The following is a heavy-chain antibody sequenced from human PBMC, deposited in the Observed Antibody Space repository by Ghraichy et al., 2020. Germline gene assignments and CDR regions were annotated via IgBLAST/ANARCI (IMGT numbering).Heavy chain of an antibody. D-gene: IGHD6-13*01. CDR1: GFIFSNYD. V-gene: IGHV3-23*01. J-gene: IGHJ4*02. CDR3: TKEGAHSSSWFPGDF. Sequence: GGSLRLSCAASGFIFSNYDMSWVRQAPGKGLEWVSSISGSGTSTHYSDSVKGRFTISRDTSKNTLYLQMNSLRADDTALYYCTKEGAHSSSWFPGDFWGQGSLVTVSS. CDR2: ISGSGTST.